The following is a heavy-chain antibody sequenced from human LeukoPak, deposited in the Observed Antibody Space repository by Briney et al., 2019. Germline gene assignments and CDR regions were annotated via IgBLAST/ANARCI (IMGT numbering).Heavy chain of an antibody. CDR1: GFTISKYW. D-gene: IGHD5-18*01. J-gene: IGHJ4*02. V-gene: IGHV3-7*01. CDR2: IKQDGSER. CDR3: ARENTAVPGGDC. Sequence: GGSLRLCCAASGFTISKYWMSWVRQAPGKGLEWVANIKQDGSERYYVDSVKGRFTVSRDNAKNSLYLQMNSLRVDYTAVYYCARENTAVPGGDCWGQGTLVTVSS.